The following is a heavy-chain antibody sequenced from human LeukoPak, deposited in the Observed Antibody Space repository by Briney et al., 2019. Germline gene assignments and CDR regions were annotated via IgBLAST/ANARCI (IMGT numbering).Heavy chain of an antibody. J-gene: IGHJ4*02. CDR2: IRQDGSEK. Sequence: GGSLRLSCAASGFTFSSYWLSWVRQAPGKGLEWVANIRQDGSEKYYVDSVKGRFTISRDNVKNSLYLQMSSLRAEDTAVYYCARGGGYYLNYWGQGTLVTVSS. CDR1: GFTFSSYW. D-gene: IGHD3-22*01. CDR3: ARGGGYYLNY. V-gene: IGHV3-7*01.